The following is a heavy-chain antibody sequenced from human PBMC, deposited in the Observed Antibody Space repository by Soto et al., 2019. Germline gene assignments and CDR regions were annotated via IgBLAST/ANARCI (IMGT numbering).Heavy chain of an antibody. D-gene: IGHD3-9*01. CDR3: ARDRGVHETDYDILISSAPLF. J-gene: IGHJ3*01. CDR2: IIPILGIA. CDR1: GGTFSSYT. Sequence: GASVKVSCKASGGTFSSYTISWVQQAPGQGLEWMGRIIPILGIANYAQKFQGRVTITADKSTSTAYMELSSLRSEDTAVYYCARDRGVHETDYDILISSAPLFWGQGTMVTVSS. V-gene: IGHV1-69*04.